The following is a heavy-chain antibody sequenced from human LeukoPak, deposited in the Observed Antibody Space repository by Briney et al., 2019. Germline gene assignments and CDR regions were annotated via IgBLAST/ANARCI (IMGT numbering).Heavy chain of an antibody. J-gene: IGHJ6*02. CDR1: GYTFTSYA. Sequence: AASVKVSCKASGYTFTSYAMNWVRQAPGQGLEWMGWINTNTGNPTYARGFTGRFVFSLDTSVSTAYLQISSLKAEDTAVYYCARANCSGGSCYSESGMDVWGQGTTVTVSS. D-gene: IGHD2-15*01. CDR3: ARANCSGGSCYSESGMDV. CDR2: INTNTGNP. V-gene: IGHV7-4-1*02.